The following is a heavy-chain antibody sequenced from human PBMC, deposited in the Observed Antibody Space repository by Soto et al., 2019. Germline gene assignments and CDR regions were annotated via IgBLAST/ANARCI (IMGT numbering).Heavy chain of an antibody. V-gene: IGHV3-30*03. CDR2: ISFDGGNK. Sequence: GGSLRLSCAASGFTFSSYGMHWVRQAPGKGLEWVAVISFDGGNKYYADSVKGRFTISRDNSKNTLYLQMNSLRAEDTAVYYCARGRGYSSSWSIYYFDFWGQGTQVTVSS. CDR1: GFTFSSYG. CDR3: ARGRGYSSSWSIYYFDF. D-gene: IGHD6-13*01. J-gene: IGHJ4*02.